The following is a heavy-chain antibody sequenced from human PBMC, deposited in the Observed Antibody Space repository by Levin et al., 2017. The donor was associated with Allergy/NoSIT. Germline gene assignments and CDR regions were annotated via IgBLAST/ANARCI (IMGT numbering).Heavy chain of an antibody. CDR1: GFSLSPSGMR. V-gene: IGHV2-70*04. J-gene: IGHJ4*02. Sequence: SGPTLVKPTQTLTLTCTFSGFSLSPSGMRVSWIRQPPGKALEWLAHIDWENEKFYSTSLKTRVTISKDTSKNQVVLTMTNMDPVDTATYYCARTSRYGGNWYYFDYWGQGTLVTVSS. D-gene: IGHD4-23*01. CDR3: ARTSRYGGNWYYFDY. CDR2: IDWENEK.